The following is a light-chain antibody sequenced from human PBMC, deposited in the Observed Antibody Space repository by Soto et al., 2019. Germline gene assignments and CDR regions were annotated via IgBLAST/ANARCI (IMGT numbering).Light chain of an antibody. Sequence: EIVMTQSPVTLSVSPGERATLSCRASQSVSSNLAWYQQKPGQAPRLLIYGASTRATGIPARFSGSGSGTDCTLTISSRQSEDFAVYYCQHYNNWPPWTFGQGTKVEIK. J-gene: IGKJ1*01. CDR2: GAS. CDR3: QHYNNWPPWT. CDR1: QSVSSN. V-gene: IGKV3-15*01.